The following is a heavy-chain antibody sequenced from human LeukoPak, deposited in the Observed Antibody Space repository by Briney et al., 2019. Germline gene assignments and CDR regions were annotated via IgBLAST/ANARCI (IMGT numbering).Heavy chain of an antibody. CDR1: GGTFSSYA. CDR2: IITIFGTA. V-gene: IGHV1-69*05. D-gene: IGHD2-2*01. J-gene: IGHJ6*03. Sequence: ASVKVSCKASGGTFSSYAISWVRQAPGQGLEWMGGIITIFGTANYAQKFQGRVTITTDESTSTAYMEPSSLRSEDTAVYYCAREVWGLAAAMRLGSMDVWGKGTTVTVSS. CDR3: AREVWGLAAAMRLGSMDV.